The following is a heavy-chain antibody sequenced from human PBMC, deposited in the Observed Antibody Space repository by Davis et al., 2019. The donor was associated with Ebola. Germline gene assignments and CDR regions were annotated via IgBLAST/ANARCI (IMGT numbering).Heavy chain of an antibody. D-gene: IGHD3-3*01. CDR1: GDSVSGSNGA. Sequence: PSETLSLTCAISGDSVSGSNGAWNWIRQPPSRGLEWLGRAYYSSKWYIDYAASVKGRITVNPDTSKNQLSLQLNSVTPEDTAVYYCARGFFRHGFDVWGQGTMITVSS. CDR2: AYYSSKWYI. V-gene: IGHV6-1*01. J-gene: IGHJ3*01. CDR3: ARGFFRHGFDV.